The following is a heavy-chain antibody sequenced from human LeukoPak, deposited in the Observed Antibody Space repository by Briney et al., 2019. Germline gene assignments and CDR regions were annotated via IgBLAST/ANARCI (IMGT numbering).Heavy chain of an antibody. V-gene: IGHV4-39*01. Sequence: ASETLSLTCTVSGGSISSNSYYWGWIRQPPGKGLEWIGSIYYSGSTYYNPSLKSRVTISVDTSKNQFSLKLNSVTAADTAVYYCVRGVWGSYRYGYWGQGTLVTVSS. D-gene: IGHD3-16*02. CDR3: VRGVWGSYRYGY. CDR1: GGSISSNSYY. CDR2: IYYSGST. J-gene: IGHJ4*02.